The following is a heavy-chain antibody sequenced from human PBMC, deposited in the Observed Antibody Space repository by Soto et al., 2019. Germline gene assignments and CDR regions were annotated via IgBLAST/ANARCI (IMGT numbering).Heavy chain of an antibody. Sequence: PSETLSLTCSVSGGTISSYYWSWIRQPPGKGLEWIGYIYSRGTTSYNPSLKSRATILVDTSKNQFSLRLTSVTATDTAVYYCATGRISRGLDVWGQGTTVTVSS. CDR1: GGTISSYY. CDR2: IYSRGTT. V-gene: IGHV4-59*12. CDR3: ATGRISRGLDV. J-gene: IGHJ6*02.